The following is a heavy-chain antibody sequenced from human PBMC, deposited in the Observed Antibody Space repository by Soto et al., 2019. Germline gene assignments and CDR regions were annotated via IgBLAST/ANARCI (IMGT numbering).Heavy chain of an antibody. V-gene: IGHV4-31*03. CDR2: IYYSGST. CDR1: GGSISSGGYY. Sequence: SETLSLTCTVSGGSISSGGYYWSWIRQHPGKGLEWIGYIYYSGSTYYNPSLKSRVTISVDTSKNQFSLKLSSVTAADTAVYYCARARDSSGWNWFDPWGQGTLVT. D-gene: IGHD6-19*01. CDR3: ARARDSSGWNWFDP. J-gene: IGHJ5*02.